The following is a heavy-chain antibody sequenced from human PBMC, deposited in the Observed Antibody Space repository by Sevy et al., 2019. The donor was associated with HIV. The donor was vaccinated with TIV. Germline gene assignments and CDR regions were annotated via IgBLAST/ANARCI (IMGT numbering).Heavy chain of an antibody. J-gene: IGHJ4*02. D-gene: IGHD2-21*02. Sequence: SETLSLTCTVSGGSISSSSYYWGWLRQPPGKGREGIGSIYYSGSTYYNPSLKSRVTISVDTSKNQFSLRLSSVTAADTAGYYCARNPLRTTAIFDYWGQGTLVTVSS. CDR3: ARNPLRTTAIFDY. V-gene: IGHV4-39*01. CDR1: GGSISSSSYY. CDR2: IYYSGST.